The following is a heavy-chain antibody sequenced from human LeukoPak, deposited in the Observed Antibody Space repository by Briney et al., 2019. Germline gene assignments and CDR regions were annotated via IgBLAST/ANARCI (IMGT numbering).Heavy chain of an antibody. Sequence: ASVKVSCKASGYTFTSYYIHWVRQAPGQGLEWMGIINPSGGSTRYAQKFQGRVTMTRDTSTSTVYMELSSLRSEDTAVYYCARDIGGSSGYSLFDYWGQGILVTVPS. CDR2: INPSGGST. D-gene: IGHD3-22*01. J-gene: IGHJ4*02. CDR1: GYTFTSYY. CDR3: ARDIGGSSGYSLFDY. V-gene: IGHV1-46*01.